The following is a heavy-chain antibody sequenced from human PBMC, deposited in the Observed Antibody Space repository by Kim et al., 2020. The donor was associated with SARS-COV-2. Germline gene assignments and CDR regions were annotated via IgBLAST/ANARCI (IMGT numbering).Heavy chain of an antibody. CDR1: GFTFSGYS. CDR3: ARGSCSSTSCYQFEY. D-gene: IGHD2-2*01. V-gene: IGHV3-48*02. CDR2: ISSSSGTI. Sequence: GGSLRLSCAASGFTFSGYSMNWVRQAPGKGLEWVSYISSSSGTIHYADSEKGRFTISRDNAKNSLYLQMNSLRDEDTAVYFCARGSCSSTSCYQFEYWGRGIMVTVS. J-gene: IGHJ4*02.